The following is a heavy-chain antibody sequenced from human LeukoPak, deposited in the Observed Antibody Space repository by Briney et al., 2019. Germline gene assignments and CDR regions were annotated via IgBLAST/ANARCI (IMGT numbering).Heavy chain of an antibody. CDR1: GGSISSSSYY. Sequence: SETLSLTCTVSGGSISSSSYYWGWIRQPPGKGLEWLGSIYYSGSTYYNPSLKSRVTISVDTSKNQFSLKLSSVTAADTAVYYCARRSAGRYYDSSGYSRFDPWGQGTLVTVSS. V-gene: IGHV4-39*01. CDR3: ARRSAGRYYDSSGYSRFDP. J-gene: IGHJ5*02. D-gene: IGHD3-22*01. CDR2: IYYSGST.